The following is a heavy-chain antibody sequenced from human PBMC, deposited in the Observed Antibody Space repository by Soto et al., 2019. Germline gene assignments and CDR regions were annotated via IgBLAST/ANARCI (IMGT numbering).Heavy chain of an antibody. J-gene: IGHJ4*02. V-gene: IGHV5-51*01. Sequence: PGESLKISCKVFGDSFTGFWVGWVRQVPGKGLEWVASIHPRDSDVRYNPSFQGQVTISADRSTTTAYLQWSSLKASDTAIYYCARQHPLDSRVWYDWGQGTLVTVSS. D-gene: IGHD6-19*01. CDR1: GDSFTGFW. CDR2: IHPRDSDV. CDR3: ARQHPLDSRVWYD.